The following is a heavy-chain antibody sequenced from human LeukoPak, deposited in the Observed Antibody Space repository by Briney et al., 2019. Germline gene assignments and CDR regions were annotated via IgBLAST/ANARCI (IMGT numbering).Heavy chain of an antibody. CDR1: GFTFSSYS. CDR3: ASITLGDFDY. CDR2: ISGSSSTI. D-gene: IGHD3-10*01. Sequence: GGSLRLSCAASGFTFSSYSMNWVRQAPGKGLEWVSYISGSSSTIYYADSVKGRFTISRDNAKNSLYLQMNSLRDEDTAVYYCASITLGDFDYWGQGTLVTGSP. V-gene: IGHV3-48*02. J-gene: IGHJ4*02.